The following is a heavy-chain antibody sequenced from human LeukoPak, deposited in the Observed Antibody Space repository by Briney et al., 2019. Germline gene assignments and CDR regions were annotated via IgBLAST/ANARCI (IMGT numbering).Heavy chain of an antibody. J-gene: IGHJ3*02. CDR3: ARRRLTGDAFDI. D-gene: IGHD1-20*01. Sequence: ASVNVSCKASGYTFTGYYVHWVRQAPGQGLEWMGWVNPNNGGTNYAQKFQGWVAMTRDTSISTAYMELSRLRSDDTAVYYCARRRLTGDAFDIWGQGTMVTVSS. V-gene: IGHV1-2*04. CDR1: GYTFTGYY. CDR2: VNPNNGGT.